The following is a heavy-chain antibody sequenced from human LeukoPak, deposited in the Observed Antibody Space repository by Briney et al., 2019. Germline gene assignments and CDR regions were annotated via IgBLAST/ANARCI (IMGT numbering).Heavy chain of an antibody. V-gene: IGHV4-59*01. Sequence: SETLSLTCTDPGDSLRISYASGVRHPPGERLGRVGYIYYSGSTNYNPSLKSRVTITVDSSKNQFSLKLSSVTAADTAVYYCARGHFERRATISWFDPWGQGTLVTVSS. CDR2: IYYSGST. CDR1: GDSLRISY. D-gene: IGHD5-24*01. CDR3: ARGHFERRATISWFDP. J-gene: IGHJ5*02.